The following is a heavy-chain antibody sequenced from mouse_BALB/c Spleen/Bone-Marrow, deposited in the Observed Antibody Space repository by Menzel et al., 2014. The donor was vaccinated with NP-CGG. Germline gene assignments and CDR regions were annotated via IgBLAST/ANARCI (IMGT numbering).Heavy chain of an antibody. CDR3: ARYGSFAY. V-gene: IGHV1S130*01. CDR1: GYTFTSSW. Sequence: QVQLKESGSMLVRPGASVKLSCKASGYTFTSSWMHWAKRRPGQGLEWIGEIHPNSGNTDYNEKFKGKATLTVDTSSSTAYVDLSSLTSEDSAVYYCARYGSFAYWGQGTLVTVSA. D-gene: IGHD2-1*01. CDR2: IHPNSGNT. J-gene: IGHJ3*01.